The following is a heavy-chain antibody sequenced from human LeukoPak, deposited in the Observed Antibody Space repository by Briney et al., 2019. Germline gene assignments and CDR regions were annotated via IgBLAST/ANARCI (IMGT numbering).Heavy chain of an antibody. Sequence: SETLSLTCTVSGGSISSYYWSWIRQPPGKGLEWIGYIYYSGSTNYNPSLKSRVTISVDTSKNQFSLELSSVTAADTAVYYCATGYSSSYPDAFDIWGQGTMVTVSS. CDR2: IYYSGST. V-gene: IGHV4-59*08. J-gene: IGHJ3*02. CDR3: ATGYSSSYPDAFDI. CDR1: GGSISSYY. D-gene: IGHD6-6*01.